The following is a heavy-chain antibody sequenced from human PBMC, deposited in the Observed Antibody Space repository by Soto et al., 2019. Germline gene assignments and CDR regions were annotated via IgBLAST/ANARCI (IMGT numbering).Heavy chain of an antibody. CDR3: XRGERYFDWIDPPNFDY. V-gene: IGHV3-33*01. CDR1: GFAFSSYG. J-gene: IGHJ4*02. Sequence: GGSLRLSCAASGFAFSSYGMHWVRQAPGKGLEWVAVIWYDGSNKYYADSVKGRFTISRDNSKNTLYLQMNSLRAEDTAVYYCXRGERYFDWIDPPNFDYWGQGTLVTVSS. D-gene: IGHD3-9*01. CDR2: IWYDGSNK.